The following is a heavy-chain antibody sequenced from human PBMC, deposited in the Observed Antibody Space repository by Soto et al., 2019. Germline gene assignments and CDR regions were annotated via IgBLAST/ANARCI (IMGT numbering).Heavy chain of an antibody. Sequence: SRILLAPGKGLEWIGYSSNCGSFTRYADSVKGRFSISRDNAKNSLYLQINSLRGDDTAIYHCVRSGDNDRPRHSCGHGLPVT. CDR3: VRSGDNDRPRHS. J-gene: IGHJ5*01. V-gene: IGHV3-11*06. CDR2: SSNCGSFT. D-gene: IGHD1-1*01.